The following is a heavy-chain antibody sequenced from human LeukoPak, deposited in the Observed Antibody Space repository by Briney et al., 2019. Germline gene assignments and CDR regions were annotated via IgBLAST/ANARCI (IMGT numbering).Heavy chain of an antibody. V-gene: IGHV1-8*01. CDR2: MNPNSGNT. CDR1: GYTFTSYD. J-gene: IGHJ4*02. D-gene: IGHD3-10*01. Sequence: ASVKVSCKASGYTFTSYDINWVRQATGQGLEWMGWMNPNSGNTGYAQKFQGRVTMTRNTSISTAYMELSSLRSEDTAVYYCARVHMVRGGAPAYWGQGTLVTVSS. CDR3: ARVHMVRGGAPAY.